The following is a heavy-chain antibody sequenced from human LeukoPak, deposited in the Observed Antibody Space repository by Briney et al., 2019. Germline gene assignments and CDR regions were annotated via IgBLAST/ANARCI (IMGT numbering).Heavy chain of an antibody. D-gene: IGHD1-26*01. V-gene: IGHV5-10-1*01. CDR1: GYSFTSYW. J-gene: IGHJ4*02. CDR2: IDPSDSYT. CDR3: ASRQGSHDY. Sequence: AESLRISCKGSGYSFTSYWISWVRQLPGKGREWMGRIDPSDSYTNYSPSFKGHVTISADKSINTAYLQWSSLKASDAAMYYCASRQGSHDYWGQGTLVTVSS.